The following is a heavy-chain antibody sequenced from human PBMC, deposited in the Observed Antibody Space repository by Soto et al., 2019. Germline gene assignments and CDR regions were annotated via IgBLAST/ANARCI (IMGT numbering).Heavy chain of an antibody. CDR3: ARGIAAAAARGMDV. V-gene: IGHV1-2*02. CDR1: GYTFTGYY. CDR2: INPNSGGT. J-gene: IGHJ6*02. Sequence: QVQLVQSGAEVKKPGASVKVSCKASGYTFTGYYMHWVRQAPGQGLEWMGWINPNSGGTNYAQKCQGGVPMTRDTAISTAYMELSRLRSDDTAVYYCARGIAAAAARGMDVWGQGTAVTVSS. D-gene: IGHD6-13*01.